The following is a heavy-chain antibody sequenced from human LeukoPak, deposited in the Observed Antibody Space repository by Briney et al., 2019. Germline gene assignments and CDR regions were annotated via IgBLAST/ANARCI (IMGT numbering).Heavy chain of an antibody. CDR1: GFTFSSYA. CDR2: LRKDGYNT. CDR3: AKDRAGNSWNFDY. V-gene: IGHV3-30*02. J-gene: IGHJ4*02. Sequence: GGSLRLSCAASGFTFSSYAMSWVRQAPGKGLEWVAFLRKDGYNTKYADSVKGRFTISRDTSNKMVYLQMNSLRTEDMAVYYCAKDRAGNSWNFDYWGQGTLVAVSS. D-gene: IGHD6-13*01.